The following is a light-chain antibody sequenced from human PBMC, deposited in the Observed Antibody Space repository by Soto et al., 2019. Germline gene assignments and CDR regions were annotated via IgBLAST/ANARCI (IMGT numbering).Light chain of an antibody. V-gene: IGKV3-15*01. CDR2: AAS. CDR3: QQYANWPPT. J-gene: IGKJ1*01. Sequence: EIVMTQSPAPLSASPGERATLSCRASQSVSNNLAWYQQNPGKAPRLLIYAASTTSTGIPARFSGSGSWTEFTLTISSLQSEDFAVYYCQQYANWPPTFGQGTKVDIK. CDR1: QSVSNN.